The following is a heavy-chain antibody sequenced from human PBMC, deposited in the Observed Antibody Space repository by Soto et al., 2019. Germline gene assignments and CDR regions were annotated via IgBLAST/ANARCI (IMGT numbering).Heavy chain of an antibody. D-gene: IGHD5-18*01. Sequence: SEILSLTCAVYGGSFSGYYWSWIRQPPGKGLEWIGEINHSGSTNYNPSLKSRVTISVDTSKNQFSLKLSSVTAADTAVYYCSSSTAVVTRVVYSYYMDVWGKGTKLTVS. J-gene: IGHJ6*03. V-gene: IGHV4-34*01. CDR3: SSSTAVVTRVVYSYYMDV. CDR2: INHSGST. CDR1: GGSFSGYY.